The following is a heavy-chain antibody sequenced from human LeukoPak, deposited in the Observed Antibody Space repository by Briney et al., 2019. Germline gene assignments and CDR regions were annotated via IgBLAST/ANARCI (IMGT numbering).Heavy chain of an antibody. V-gene: IGHV1-24*01. CDR1: GYTLTELS. CDR2: FDPEDGET. D-gene: IGHD3-22*01. J-gene: IGHJ4*02. CDR3: ATGPANYYDSSGYQFPFDY. Sequence: ASVKVSCKVSGYTLTELSMHWVRQAPGKGLEWMGGFDPEDGETIYAQKFQGRVTMTEDTSTDTAYMELSSLRSEDTAVYYCATGPANYYDSSGYQFPFDYWGQGTLVTVSS.